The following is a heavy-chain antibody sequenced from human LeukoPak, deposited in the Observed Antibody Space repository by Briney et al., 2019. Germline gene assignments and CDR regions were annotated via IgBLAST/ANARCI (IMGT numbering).Heavy chain of an antibody. D-gene: IGHD1-7*01. V-gene: IGHV1-69*05. CDR3: ARVNNWNYVGSGWLDP. CDR2: IIPIFGTA. Sequence: SVKVSCKASGGTFSSYAISWVRQAPGQGLEWMGGIIPIFGTANYAQKFQGRVTITTDESTSTAYMELSSLRSEDTAVYYCARVNNWNYVGSGWLDPWGQGTLVTVSS. CDR1: GGTFSSYA. J-gene: IGHJ5*02.